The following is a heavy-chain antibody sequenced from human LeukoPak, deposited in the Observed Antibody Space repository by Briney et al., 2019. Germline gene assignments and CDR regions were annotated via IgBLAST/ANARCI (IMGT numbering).Heavy chain of an antibody. D-gene: IGHD4-17*01. CDR1: GFTFSSYSMN. CDR2: IYYSGST. J-gene: IGHJ4*02. CDR3: ASLAYNGDYVNQ. Sequence: PGGSLRLSCAASGFTFSSYSMNWVRQPPGKGLEWIGTIYYSGSTYYNPSLKSRVTISVDTSKNQFSLKVSSVTAADTSVYYCASLAYNGDYVNQWGQGTLVTVST. V-gene: IGHV4-59*04.